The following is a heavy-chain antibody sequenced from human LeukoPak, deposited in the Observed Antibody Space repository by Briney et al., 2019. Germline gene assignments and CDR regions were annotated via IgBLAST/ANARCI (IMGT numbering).Heavy chain of an antibody. D-gene: IGHD6-19*01. CDR2: INPNSGGT. Sequence: ASVKVSFKASGCTFTGYYIHWVRQAPGQGLEWMGWINPNSGGTNYAQKFQGWVTMTRDTSISTAYMELSRLRSDDTAVYYCARGEKWLANYFDYWGQGTLVTVSS. J-gene: IGHJ4*02. CDR1: GCTFTGYY. CDR3: ARGEKWLANYFDY. V-gene: IGHV1-2*04.